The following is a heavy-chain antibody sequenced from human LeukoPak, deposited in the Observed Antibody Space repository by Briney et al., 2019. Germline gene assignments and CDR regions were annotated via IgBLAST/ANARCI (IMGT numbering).Heavy chain of an antibody. CDR2: IYYSGST. Sequence: SETLSLTCTVSGGSISSGGYYWSWLRQHPGKGLEWIGYIYYSGSTYYNPSLKSRVTISVDTSKNQFSLKLSSVTAADTAVYYCARKGSYYGLDYWGQGTLVTVSS. V-gene: IGHV4-31*03. D-gene: IGHD3-10*01. J-gene: IGHJ4*02. CDR1: GGSISSGGYY. CDR3: ARKGSYYGLDY.